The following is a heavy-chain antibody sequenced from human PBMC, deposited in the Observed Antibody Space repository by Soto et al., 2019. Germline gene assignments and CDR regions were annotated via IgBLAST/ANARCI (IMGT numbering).Heavy chain of an antibody. D-gene: IGHD4-4*01. CDR3: ARDVSTVTRRGDWFDP. Sequence: SETLSLTCTVSGGSISSYYWGWIRQPPGKGLEWIGYIYYSGSTNYNPSLKSRVTISVDTSKNQFSLKLSSVTAADMAVYYCARDVSTVTRRGDWFDPWGQGTLVTVSS. V-gene: IGHV4-59*01. CDR1: GGSISSYY. CDR2: IYYSGST. J-gene: IGHJ5*02.